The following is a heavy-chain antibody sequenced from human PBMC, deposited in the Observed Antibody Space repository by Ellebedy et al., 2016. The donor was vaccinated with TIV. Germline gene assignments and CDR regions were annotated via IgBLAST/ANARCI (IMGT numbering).Heavy chain of an antibody. V-gene: IGHV4-4*07. CDR1: GGSIRSYY. D-gene: IGHD2-15*01. CDR3: ARAAAYCSGGSCYPYYFDY. J-gene: IGHJ4*02. Sequence: ESLKISCTVSGGSIRSYYWDWIRQPAGKGLEWIGRIYTSGSTNYNPSLKSRVTISLDTSKNQFSLRLNSVTAADTAVYYCARAAAYCSGGSCYPYYFDYWGQGALVTVSS. CDR2: IYTSGST.